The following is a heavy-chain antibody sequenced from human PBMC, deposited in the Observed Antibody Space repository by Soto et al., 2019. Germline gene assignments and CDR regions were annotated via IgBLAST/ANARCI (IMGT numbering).Heavy chain of an antibody. CDR2: IYHDGSA. CDR3: AILLRSTYGMDV. D-gene: IGHD3-3*01. CDR1: GGSISSSNW. Sequence: QVQLQEWGPGLVKPSGTLSLTCAVSGGSISSSNWWTWVRQPPGKGLEWIGEIYHDGSANYNPSLKSRVTISVDKSKNQFSLKVTSVTAADTAVYYCAILLRSTYGMDVWGQGTTFTVSS. V-gene: IGHV4-4*02. J-gene: IGHJ6*02.